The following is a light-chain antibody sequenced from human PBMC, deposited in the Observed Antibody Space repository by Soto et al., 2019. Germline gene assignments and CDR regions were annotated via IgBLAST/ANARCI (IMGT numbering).Light chain of an antibody. Sequence: EIVLTQSPGTLSLSPGERATLSCRASQSVGSDLAWYQQKPGQAPRLLIYGASSRATGIPDRFSGSGSGRDFTLTISRLEPEDFAVYYCQQYRDSPPYTFGQGTRLEIK. J-gene: IGKJ5*01. CDR3: QQYRDSPPYT. CDR2: GAS. CDR1: QSVGSD. V-gene: IGKV3-20*01.